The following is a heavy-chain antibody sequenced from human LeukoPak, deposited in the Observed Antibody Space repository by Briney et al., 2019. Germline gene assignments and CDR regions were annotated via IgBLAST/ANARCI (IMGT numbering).Heavy chain of an antibody. CDR3: ARDVAREFDY. CDR2: INPSDGST. Sequence: ASVKVSCKASGYIFISYYIHWVRQAPGQGLEWMGVINPSDGSTNYAQKFQGRVTMTRDTSTRTIYLQLSSLRSEDTAVYYCARDVAREFDYRGQGALVTVSS. V-gene: IGHV1-46*01. D-gene: IGHD5-24*01. J-gene: IGHJ4*02. CDR1: GYIFISYY.